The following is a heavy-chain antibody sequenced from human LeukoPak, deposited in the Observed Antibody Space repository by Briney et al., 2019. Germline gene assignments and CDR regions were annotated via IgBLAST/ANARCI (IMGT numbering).Heavy chain of an antibody. CDR1: GGSFSGYY. D-gene: IGHD5-18*01. CDR2: INHSGST. V-gene: IGHV4-34*01. J-gene: IGHJ3*02. CDR3: ARDVRTVQLWRTDAFDI. Sequence: PSETLSLTCAVYGGSFSGYYWSWIRQPPGKGLEWIGEINHSGSTNYNPSLKSRVTISVDTSKNQFSLKLTSVTAADTAGYYCARDVRTVQLWRTDAFDIWGQGTRVTVSS.